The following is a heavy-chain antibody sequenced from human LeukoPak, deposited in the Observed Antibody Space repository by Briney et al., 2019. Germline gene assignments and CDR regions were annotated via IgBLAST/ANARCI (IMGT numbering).Heavy chain of an antibody. J-gene: IGHJ4*02. CDR2: INPGDSDA. Sequence: GESLKISCKGSGYRFTSYWIAWVRQMPGKGLEWMGIINPGDSDARYSPSSQGQVTISADKSISTAYLQWSSLKASDTAIYYCARQGPYGSGSYDFWGQGTLVTVSS. CDR3: ARQGPYGSGSYDF. CDR1: GYRFTSYW. V-gene: IGHV5-51*01. D-gene: IGHD3-10*01.